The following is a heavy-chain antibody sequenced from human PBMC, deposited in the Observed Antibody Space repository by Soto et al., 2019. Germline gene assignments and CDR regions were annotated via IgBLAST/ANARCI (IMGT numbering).Heavy chain of an antibody. CDR1: GGSISSGGYY. CDR3: ARHANVTMVRGVKYFDY. J-gene: IGHJ4*02. Sequence: TLSLTCTVSGGSISSGGYYWSWIRQHPGKGLEWIGYIYYSGSTYYNPSLKSRVTISVDTSKNQFSLKLSSVTAADTAVYYCARHANVTMVRGVKYFDYWGQGTLVTVSS. D-gene: IGHD3-10*01. V-gene: IGHV4-31*03. CDR2: IYYSGST.